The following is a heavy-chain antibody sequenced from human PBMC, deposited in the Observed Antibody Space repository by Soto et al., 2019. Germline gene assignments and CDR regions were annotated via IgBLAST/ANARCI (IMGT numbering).Heavy chain of an antibody. CDR1: GGTFSSYA. V-gene: IGHV1-69*12. D-gene: IGHD2-15*01. CDR2: IIPIFGTA. CDR3: ARESRYCSGGSCYFLPGIDY. Sequence: VQLVQSGAEVKKPGSSVKVSCKASGGTFSSYAISWVRQAPGQGLEWMGGIIPIFGTANYAQKFQGRVTITADESTSTASMELSSMRSEDTAVYYCARESRYCSGGSCYFLPGIDYWGQGTLVTVSS. J-gene: IGHJ4*02.